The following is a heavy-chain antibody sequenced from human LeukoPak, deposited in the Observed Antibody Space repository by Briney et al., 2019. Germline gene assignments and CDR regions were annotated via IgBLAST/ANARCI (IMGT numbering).Heavy chain of an antibody. CDR3: ARVDYYGSGSYYRGALDY. V-gene: IGHV1-18*01. CDR2: ISAYNGNT. J-gene: IGHJ4*02. D-gene: IGHD3-10*01. CDR1: GYTFTSYG. Sequence: ASVKVSCKASGYTFTSYGMTWVRQAPGQGLVWMGWISAYNGNTNYAQKLQGRVTMTTDTSTSTAYMELRSLRSDDTAVYYCARVDYYGSGSYYRGALDYWGQGTLVTVSS.